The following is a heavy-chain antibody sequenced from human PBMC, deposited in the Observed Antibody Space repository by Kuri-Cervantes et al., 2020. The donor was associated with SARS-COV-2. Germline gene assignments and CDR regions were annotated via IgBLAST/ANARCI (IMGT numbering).Heavy chain of an antibody. J-gene: IGHJ4*02. CDR2: IIPIFGTA. D-gene: IGHD5-18*01. CDR3: AREAGYSTYVSQSYYFDY. V-gene: IGHV1-69*13. CDR1: GYTFTSYD. Sequence: SVKVSCKASGYTFTSYDINWVRQATGQGLEWMGRIIPIFGTANYAQKFQGRVTITADESTSTAYMELSSLRSEDTAVYYCAREAGYSTYVSQSYYFDYWGQGTLVTVSS.